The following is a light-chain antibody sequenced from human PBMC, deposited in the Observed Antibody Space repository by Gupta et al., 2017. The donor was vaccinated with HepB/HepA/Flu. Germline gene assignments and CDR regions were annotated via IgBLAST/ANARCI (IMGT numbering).Light chain of an antibody. CDR3: QQDYSYPQT. Sequence: DSHMTQPPSTLSASVADRVTITCRASQSISNWLHWNQQKPGKAPKLLIYKASSLESGVPSRFSGGGSGTDFTLTISGLQPADFATYYCQQDYSYPQTFGQGTKVDIK. J-gene: IGKJ1*01. CDR1: QSISNW. V-gene: IGKV1-5*03. CDR2: KAS.